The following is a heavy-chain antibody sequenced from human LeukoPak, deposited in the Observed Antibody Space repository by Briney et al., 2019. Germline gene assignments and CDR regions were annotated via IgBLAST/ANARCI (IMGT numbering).Heavy chain of an antibody. Sequence: SQTLSLTCTVSGGSITSGGYYFSWVRQYPGKGLEWIGYIYYSGSAYYNPSLESRVSMSADTSKKQFSLRLTSVTAADTAIYFCARGGRVGCSGGSCFLDYWGPGTLVTVSS. CDR2: IYYSGSA. D-gene: IGHD2-15*01. CDR3: ARGGRVGCSGGSCFLDY. CDR1: GGSITSGGYY. V-gene: IGHV4-31*03. J-gene: IGHJ4*02.